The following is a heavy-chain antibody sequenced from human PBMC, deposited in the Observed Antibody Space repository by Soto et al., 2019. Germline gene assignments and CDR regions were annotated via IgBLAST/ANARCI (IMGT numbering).Heavy chain of an antibody. V-gene: IGHV4-31*11. CDR2: IHYSGRT. D-gene: IGHD3-22*01. CDR3: ARYYFDSSGYSNWFAP. J-gene: IGHJ5*02. Sequence: PSETLSLTCAVSGGSITSGAYYWTWIRQHPGKGLEWIAYIHYSGRTYYNPSLKSRVTISVDTSNNQFSLKLSSVTAADTAFYYCARYYFDSSGYSNWFAPWGQGTLVPVS. CDR1: GGSITSGAYY.